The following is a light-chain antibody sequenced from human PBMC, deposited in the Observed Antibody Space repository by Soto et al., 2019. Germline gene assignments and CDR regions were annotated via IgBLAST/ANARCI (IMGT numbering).Light chain of an antibody. J-gene: IGLJ1*01. CDR2: EVS. CDR3: SSYTSSSNYV. V-gene: IGLV2-14*01. CDR1: SSDVGGYNY. Sequence: QSVLTQPASVSGSPGQSITISCTGTSSDVGGYNYVSWYQQHPGKAPKLMIYEVSNRPSGVSNRFSGSKSGNTASLTISGPQAEDEADYYCSSYTSSSNYVFGPGTKVTVL.